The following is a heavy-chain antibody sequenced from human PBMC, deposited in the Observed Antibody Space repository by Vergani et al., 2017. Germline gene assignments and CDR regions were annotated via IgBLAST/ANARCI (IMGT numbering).Heavy chain of an antibody. CDR3: ARQVAVAGKWWGPYYYYGMDV. CDR1: GYSFTSYW. V-gene: IGHV5-10-1*01. Sequence: EVQLLQSGAEVKKPGESLRISCKGSGYSFTSYWISWVRQMPGKVLEWMGRIDPSDSYTNYSPSFQGHVTISADKSISTAYLQWSSLKASDTAMYYCARQVAVAGKWWGPYYYYGMDVWGQGTTVTVSS. CDR2: IDPSDSYT. J-gene: IGHJ6*02. D-gene: IGHD6-19*01.